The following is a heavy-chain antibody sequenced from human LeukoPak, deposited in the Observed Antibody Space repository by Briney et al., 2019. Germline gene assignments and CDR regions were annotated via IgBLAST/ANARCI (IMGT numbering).Heavy chain of an antibody. Sequence: SETLSVTCTVSGGSISSSSYYWGWLRLPPGKGLEWIGCIYDSGSTYYNPSLKSRVTISVDTSKNQFSLKLSSLTAADPAVLSCATGDPRRWFHHWNQESLVTVPS. J-gene: IGHJ5*01. CDR3: ATGDPRRWFHH. CDR2: IYDSGST. CDR1: GGSISSSSYY. D-gene: IGHD3-10*01. V-gene: IGHV4-39*01.